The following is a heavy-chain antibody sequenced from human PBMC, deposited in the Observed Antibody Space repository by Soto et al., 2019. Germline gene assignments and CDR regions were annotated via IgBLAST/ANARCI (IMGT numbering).Heavy chain of an antibody. CDR3: AKYTAMVADY. J-gene: IGHJ4*02. CDR1: GGSIIGNY. CDR2: MYFTGST. D-gene: IGHD5-18*01. Sequence: QVQLQESGPGLMKPSETLSLTCTVSGGSIIGNYWSWIRQTPGKGLEWIGYMYFTGSTNYNPSLKSRVTMSVDTSKNQFSLKLSSVTAADTAIYYCAKYTAMVADYWGQGTLVNVSS. V-gene: IGHV4-59*01.